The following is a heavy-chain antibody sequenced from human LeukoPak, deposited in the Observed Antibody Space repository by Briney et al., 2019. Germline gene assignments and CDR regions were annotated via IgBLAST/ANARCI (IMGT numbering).Heavy chain of an antibody. CDR2: VYYTGYS. CDR3: ARQGAITARRTHYYAMDV. V-gene: IGHV4-39*01. D-gene: IGHD1-20*01. J-gene: IGHJ6*02. Sequence: SETLSLTCSVSGGLISSSGNFYWGWIRQVPGKGLEWIGSVYYTGYSYVNPSLKSRVTVSVDTSKNQFSLKLNSVTAADTAIYYCARQGAITARRTHYYAMDVWGPGTTVTVSS. CDR1: GGLISSSGNFY.